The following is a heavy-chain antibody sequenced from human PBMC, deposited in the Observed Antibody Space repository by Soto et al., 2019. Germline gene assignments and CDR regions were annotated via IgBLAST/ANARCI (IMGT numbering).Heavy chain of an antibody. D-gene: IGHD5-18*01. CDR1: GGSISSGGYY. V-gene: IGHV4-31*03. CDR3: ATDRVDTAMPPSY. J-gene: IGHJ4*02. CDR2: IYYSGST. Sequence: SETLSLTCTVSGGSISSGGYYWSWIRQHPGKGLEWIGYIYYSGSTYYNPSLKSRVTISVDTSKNQFSLKLSSVTAADTAVYYCATDRVDTAMPPSYWGQGTLVTISS.